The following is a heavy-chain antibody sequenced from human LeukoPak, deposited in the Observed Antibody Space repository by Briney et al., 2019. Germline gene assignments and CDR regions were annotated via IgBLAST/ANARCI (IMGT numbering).Heavy chain of an antibody. D-gene: IGHD3-3*01. Sequence: PTGGSLRLSCAASGFTFTTYAMSWVRQAPGKGLEWVSVISGSGDSTYYADSVKGRFTISRDISKNTLYLQMKSLRAGDTAVYYCAKDKTYDDFWSGHDAFDIWGQGTMVTVSS. CDR3: AKDKTYDDFWSGHDAFDI. CDR2: ISGSGDST. CDR1: GFTFTTYA. J-gene: IGHJ3*02. V-gene: IGHV3-23*01.